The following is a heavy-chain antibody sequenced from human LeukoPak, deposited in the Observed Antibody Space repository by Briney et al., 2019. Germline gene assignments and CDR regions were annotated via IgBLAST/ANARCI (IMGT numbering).Heavy chain of an antibody. V-gene: IGHV1-2*02. J-gene: IGHJ4*02. D-gene: IGHD5-24*01. CDR2: INPNSGGT. CDR3: ARYPTEMATIDY. CDR1: GYTFTGYY. Sequence: GASVKVSCKASGYTFTGYYMHWVRQAPGQWLEWLVWINPNSGGTNYAQKFQGRVNMTRDTSISTAYMGLSRLRSDDTAVYYCARYPTEMATIDYWGQGTLVTVSS.